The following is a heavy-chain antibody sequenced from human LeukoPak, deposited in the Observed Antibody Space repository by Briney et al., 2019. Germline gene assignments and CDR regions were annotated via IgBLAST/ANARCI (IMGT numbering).Heavy chain of an antibody. Sequence: GSSVEVSCKASGGTFSSYAISWVRQAPGQGLEWMGGIIPIFGTANYAQKFQGRVTITADESTSTAYMELSSLRSEDTAVYYCATLPVYAPGWYFDLWGRGTLVTVSS. CDR3: ATLPVYAPGWYFDL. D-gene: IGHD5/OR15-5a*01. CDR2: IIPIFGTA. CDR1: GGTFSSYA. J-gene: IGHJ2*01. V-gene: IGHV1-69*01.